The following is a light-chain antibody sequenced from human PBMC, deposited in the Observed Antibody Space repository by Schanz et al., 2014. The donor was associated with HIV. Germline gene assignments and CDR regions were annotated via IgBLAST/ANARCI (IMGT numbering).Light chain of an antibody. CDR2: DVR. CDR1: SSDVGAYNY. Sequence: QSVLTQPASVSGSPGQSITISCSGSSSDVGAYNYVSWYQQHPGKAPKLMIYDVRNRPSGVSNRFSGSKSGNTASLTISGLQAEDEADYYCCSYTSSTNWVFGGGTKLTVL. CDR3: CSYTSSTNWV. V-gene: IGLV2-14*03. J-gene: IGLJ3*02.